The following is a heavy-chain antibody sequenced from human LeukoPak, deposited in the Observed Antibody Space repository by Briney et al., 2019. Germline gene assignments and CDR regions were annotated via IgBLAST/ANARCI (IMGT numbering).Heavy chain of an antibody. CDR1: GYSFTDYY. Sequence: ASVKVSCKASGYSFTDYYIHWARQAPGQGLERMGWINPKGGGINYAPEFQGKVTMTRDTSITTAYMELSSLRSDDTAMYYCARDTCDGGDCFNWFDPWGQGTLVTVSS. D-gene: IGHD2-21*02. V-gene: IGHV1-2*02. CDR3: ARDTCDGGDCFNWFDP. J-gene: IGHJ5*02. CDR2: INPKGGGI.